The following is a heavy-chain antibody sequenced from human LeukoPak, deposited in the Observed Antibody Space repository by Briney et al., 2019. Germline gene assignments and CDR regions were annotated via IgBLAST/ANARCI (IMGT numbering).Heavy chain of an antibody. CDR2: INPNSGGT. J-gene: IGHJ4*02. CDR1: GGTFSSYT. V-gene: IGHV1-2*02. D-gene: IGHD4-17*01. Sequence: ASVKVSCKASGGTFSSYTISWVRQAPGQGLEWMGWINPNSGGTNYAQKFQGRVTMTRDTSISTAYMELSRLRSDDTAVYYCASPSVSDYGDYAFDYWGQGTLVTVSS. CDR3: ASPSVSDYGDYAFDY.